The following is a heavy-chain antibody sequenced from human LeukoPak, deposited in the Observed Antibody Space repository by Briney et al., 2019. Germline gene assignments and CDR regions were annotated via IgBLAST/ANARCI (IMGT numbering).Heavy chain of an antibody. V-gene: IGHV1-2*02. CDR2: INPNSGVT. J-gene: IGHJ4*02. CDR1: GYTFTGYY. CDR3: ARDYYYGSGSYYNVFDY. Sequence: ASVKVSCKASGYTFTGYYMHWVRQAPGQGLEWIGWINPNSGVTNYGQKFQGRVTMTRDTSISTAYMELSGLTSDDTAVYYRARDYYYGSGSYYNVFDYWGQGTLVTVSS. D-gene: IGHD3-10*01.